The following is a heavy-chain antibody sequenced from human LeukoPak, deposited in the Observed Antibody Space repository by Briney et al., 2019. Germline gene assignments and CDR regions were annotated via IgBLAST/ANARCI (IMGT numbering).Heavy chain of an antibody. Sequence: SVKVSCKASGGTFSSYAIGWVRQAPGQGLEWMGGIIPIFGTANYAQKFQGRVTITADESTSTAYMELSSLRPEDTAVCSCARIHIDCSSTSCYTRYYFDYWGQGTLVTVSS. CDR2: IIPIFGTA. V-gene: IGHV1-69*01. CDR1: GGTFSSYA. D-gene: IGHD2-2*02. CDR3: ARIHIDCSSTSCYTRYYFDY. J-gene: IGHJ4*02.